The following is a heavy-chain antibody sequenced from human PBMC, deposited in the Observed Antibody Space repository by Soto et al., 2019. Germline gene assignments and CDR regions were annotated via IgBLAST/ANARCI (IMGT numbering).Heavy chain of an antibody. CDR2: ISAYNGNT. D-gene: IGHD6-19*01. V-gene: IGHV1-18*04. CDR1: GYTFTSYG. CDR3: ARVESGSSGWYEIDY. J-gene: IGHJ4*02. Sequence: ASVKVSCKASGYTFTSYGISWVRQAPGQGLEWMGWISAYNGNTNYAQKLQGRVTMTTDTSTSTAYMELRSLRSDDTAVYYCARVESGSSGWYEIDYWGQGTPVTVSS.